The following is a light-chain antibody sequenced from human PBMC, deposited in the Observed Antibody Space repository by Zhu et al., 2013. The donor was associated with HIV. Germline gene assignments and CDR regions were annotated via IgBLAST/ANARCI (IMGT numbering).Light chain of an antibody. CDR3: AAWDDSLNALV. V-gene: IGLV3-21*04. J-gene: IGLJ2*01. CDR2: NDS. CDR1: NIGTYS. Sequence: SYELTQPPSVSVAPGKTATVTCVGDNIGTYSVHWYQQKPGQAPVLVIFNDSDRPSGVPDRFSGSKSGTSASLAISGLQSEDEADYYCAAWDDSLNALVFGGGTKLTVL.